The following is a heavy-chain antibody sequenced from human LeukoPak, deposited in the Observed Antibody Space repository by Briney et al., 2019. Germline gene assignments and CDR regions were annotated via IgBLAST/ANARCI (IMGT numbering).Heavy chain of an antibody. CDR2: IYTSGST. D-gene: IGHD5-18*01. Sequence: SETLSLTCTVSGGSISGYYWSWIRQPAGEGLEWIGHIYTSGSTDYNPSLRSRVTMSVDTSKKQSSLKLSSVTAADTAVYFCARGRGYTYYQWGQGTLVIVSS. CDR1: GGSISGYY. V-gene: IGHV4-4*07. J-gene: IGHJ4*02. CDR3: ARGRGYTYYQ.